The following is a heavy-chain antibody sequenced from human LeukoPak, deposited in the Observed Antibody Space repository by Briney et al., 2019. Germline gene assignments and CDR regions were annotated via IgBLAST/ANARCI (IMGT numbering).Heavy chain of an antibody. V-gene: IGHV3-11*06. Sequence: GGSLRLSCAASGITFSDYYMSWIRQAPGKGLEWVSYISSSSSYTNYADSVKGRFTISRDNAKNSLYLQMNSLRAEDTAVYYCARVPGIVGPPLGGQGTLVTVSS. CDR1: GITFSDYY. CDR3: ARVPGIVGPPL. D-gene: IGHD1-26*01. CDR2: ISSSSSYT. J-gene: IGHJ4*02.